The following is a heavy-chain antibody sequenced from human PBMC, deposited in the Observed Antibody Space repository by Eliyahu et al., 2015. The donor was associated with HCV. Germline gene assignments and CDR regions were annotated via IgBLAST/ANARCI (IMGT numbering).Heavy chain of an antibody. V-gene: IGHV3-11*01. CDR2: ISPRSTTL. CDR1: GFXFSDFY. Sequence: QVQLVESGGGLVKPGGSLXLSCAASGFXFSDFYXSWIRQXPGKGLGWVSYISPRSTTLXYAXSVKGRFTISRDDAKNSLXLQMNSLRAEDTAVYYCARDHPVAGLYFDNWGQGTLVTVSS. J-gene: IGHJ4*02. CDR3: ARDHPVAGLYFDN. D-gene: IGHD1-14*01.